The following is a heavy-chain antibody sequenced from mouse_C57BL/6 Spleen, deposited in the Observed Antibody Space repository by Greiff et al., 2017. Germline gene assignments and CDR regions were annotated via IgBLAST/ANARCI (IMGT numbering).Heavy chain of an antibody. D-gene: IGHD2-1*01. CDR1: GYAFSSYW. CDR2: IYPGDGDT. J-gene: IGHJ1*03. V-gene: IGHV1-80*01. CDR3: AREGGNYVWYFDV. Sequence: QVQLKESGAELVKPGASVKISCKASGYAFSSYWMNWVKQRPGKGLEWIGQIYPGDGDTNYNGKFKGKATLTADKSSSTAYMQLSSLTSEDSAVYFCAREGGNYVWYFDVWGTGTTVTVSS.